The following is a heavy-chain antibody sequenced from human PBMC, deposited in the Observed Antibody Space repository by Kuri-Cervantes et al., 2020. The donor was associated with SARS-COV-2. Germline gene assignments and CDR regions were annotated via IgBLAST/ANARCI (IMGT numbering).Heavy chain of an antibody. CDR1: GFAFSSYS. J-gene: IGHJ3*02. D-gene: IGHD4-17*01. CDR3: ARVVAVVDYGDYSGDAFDI. V-gene: IGHV3-21*01. CDR2: ISSSSSYI. Sequence: GGSLRLSCAASGFAFSSYSMNWVRQAPGKGLEWVSSISSSSSYIYYADSVKGRFTISRDNAKNSLYLQMNSLRAEDTAVYYCARVVAVVDYGDYSGDAFDIWGQGTMVTVS.